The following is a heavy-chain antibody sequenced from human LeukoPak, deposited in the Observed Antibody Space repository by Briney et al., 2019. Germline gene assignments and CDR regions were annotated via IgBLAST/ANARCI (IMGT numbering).Heavy chain of an antibody. D-gene: IGHD3-10*01. Sequence: ASVKVSCKASGYTFTGSYMHWVRQAPGQGLEWMGWINPNSGGTNYAQKFQGRVTMTRDTSISTAYMELSRLRSDDTAVYYCARDYGSGSHNWFDPWGQGTLVTVSS. V-gene: IGHV1-2*02. CDR3: ARDYGSGSHNWFDP. CDR1: GYTFTGSY. CDR2: INPNSGGT. J-gene: IGHJ5*02.